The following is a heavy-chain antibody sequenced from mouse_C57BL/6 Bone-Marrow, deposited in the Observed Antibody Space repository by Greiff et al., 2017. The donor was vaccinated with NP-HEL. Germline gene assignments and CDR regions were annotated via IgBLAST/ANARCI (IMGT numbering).Heavy chain of an antibody. CDR3: ARSPAQATDFDY. D-gene: IGHD3-2*02. Sequence: QVQLKQPGAELVMPGASVKLSCKASGYTFTSYWMHWVKQRPGQGLEWIGEIDPSDSYTNYNQKFKGKSTLTVDKSSSTAYMQLSSLTSEDSAVYYCARSPAQATDFDYWGQGTTLTVSS. J-gene: IGHJ2*01. CDR2: IDPSDSYT. V-gene: IGHV1-69*01. CDR1: GYTFTSYW.